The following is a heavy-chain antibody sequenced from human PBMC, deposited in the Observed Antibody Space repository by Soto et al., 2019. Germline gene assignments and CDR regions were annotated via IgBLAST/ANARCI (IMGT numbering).Heavy chain of an antibody. CDR3: ARHGGGGSGWYDY. V-gene: IGHV4-59*08. CDR1: GGSITNYY. J-gene: IGHJ4*02. Sequence: QVQLQESGPGLVKPSETLSLTCTVSGGSITNYYWSWIRQPPGKTLEWIGYIFYTGSTNYNPSLNSRVTLPVDTSKNQFSLKLYSVTAADTALYYCARHGGGGSGWYDYWGQGTLVTVSS. CDR2: IFYTGST. D-gene: IGHD6-13*01.